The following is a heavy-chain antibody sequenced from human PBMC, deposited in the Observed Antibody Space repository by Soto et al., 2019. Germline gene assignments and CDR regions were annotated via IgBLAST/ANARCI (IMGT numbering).Heavy chain of an antibody. Sequence: GASVKVSCKASGYTFTSYGISWVRQAPGQGLEWMGWSSAYNGNTNYAQKLQGRVTMTTDTSTSTAYMELRSLRSDDTAVYYCARDGSSPHPGWFDPWGQGTLVTVSS. CDR1: GYTFTSYG. J-gene: IGHJ5*02. CDR3: ARDGSSPHPGWFDP. CDR2: SSAYNGNT. D-gene: IGHD6-6*01. V-gene: IGHV1-18*01.